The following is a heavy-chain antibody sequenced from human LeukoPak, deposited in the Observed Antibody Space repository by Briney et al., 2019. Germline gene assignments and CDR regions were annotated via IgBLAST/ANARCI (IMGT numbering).Heavy chain of an antibody. CDR1: GFTFSSYA. Sequence: PGGSLRLSCSASGFTFSSYAMHWVRQAPGKGLEYVSAISSNGGSTYYADSVKGRFTISRDNSKNTLYLQMSSLRVEDTAVYYCVKDRSGWYDGFDYWGQGTLVTVSS. J-gene: IGHJ4*02. D-gene: IGHD6-19*01. CDR2: ISSNGGST. V-gene: IGHV3-64D*09. CDR3: VKDRSGWYDGFDY.